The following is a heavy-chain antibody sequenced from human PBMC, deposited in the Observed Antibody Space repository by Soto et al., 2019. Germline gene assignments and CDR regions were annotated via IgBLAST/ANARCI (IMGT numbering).Heavy chain of an antibody. J-gene: IGHJ2*01. V-gene: IGHV4-39*01. CDR3: ARHGTSYFGGDCYSFNGYFDL. CDR2: IYYSGST. D-gene: IGHD2-21*01. CDR1: GGSISSSSYY. Sequence: QLQLQESGPGLVKPSETLSLTCTVSGGSISSSSYYWGWIRQPPGKGLEWIGSIYYSGSTYYNTSHKSRETISVDASKYQFSLKLSSVTAADTAVYYCARHGTSYFGGDCYSFNGYFDLWGRGTLVTVSS.